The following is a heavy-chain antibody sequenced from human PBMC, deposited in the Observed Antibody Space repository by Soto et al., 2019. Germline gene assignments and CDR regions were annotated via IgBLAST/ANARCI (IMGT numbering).Heavy chain of an antibody. CDR3: AKTAAMPYYYYYMDV. J-gene: IGHJ6*03. CDR1: GFTFDDYA. D-gene: IGHD2-2*01. V-gene: IGHV3-9*01. CDR2: ISWNSGSI. Sequence: GGSLRLSCAASGFTFDDYAMHWVRQAPGKGLEWVSGISWNSGSIGYADSVKGRFTISRDNAKNSLYLQMNSLRAEDTALYYCAKTAAMPYYYYYMDVWGKGTTVTVSS.